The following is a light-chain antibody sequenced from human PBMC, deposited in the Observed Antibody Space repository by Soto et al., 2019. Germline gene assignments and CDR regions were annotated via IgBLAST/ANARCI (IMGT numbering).Light chain of an antibody. Sequence: QSALTQPASVSGSPGQSITLSCTGTSSDVCGSNYVSWYPQHPGKAPKLMIYDVTNRPSGVSNRFSGSKSGNTASLTISGLQAEDEADYYCSSYTRSSTLHVFGTGTKLTVL. CDR2: DVT. CDR1: SSDVCGSNY. CDR3: SSYTRSSTLHV. V-gene: IGLV2-14*01. J-gene: IGLJ1*01.